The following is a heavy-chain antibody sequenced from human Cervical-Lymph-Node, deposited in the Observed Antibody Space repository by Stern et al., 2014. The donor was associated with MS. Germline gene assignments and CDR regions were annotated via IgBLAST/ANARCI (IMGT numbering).Heavy chain of an antibody. CDR2: ISPHNGNT. J-gene: IGHJ4*02. D-gene: IGHD6-19*01. CDR3: VRKGYASGWYGYFDY. V-gene: IGHV1-18*01. Sequence: VQLVESGAEVKKPGASVKVSCKTSGYTFTSYGLSWVRQAPGQELEWMGWISPHNGNTHYAPTLQGRVTMTIDTSTTTAYMELRSLRSDDTAVYYCVRKGYASGWYGYFDYWGQGTLVTVSS. CDR1: GYTFTSYG.